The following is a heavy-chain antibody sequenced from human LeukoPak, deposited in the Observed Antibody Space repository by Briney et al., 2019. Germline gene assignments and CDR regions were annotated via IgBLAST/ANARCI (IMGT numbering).Heavy chain of an antibody. J-gene: IGHJ5*02. CDR2: INYSGRT. CDR1: GGSISSSSYY. CDR3: ARRRKDLNWFDP. V-gene: IGHV4-39*01. Sequence: SETLSLTCTVSGGSISSSSYYWGWIRQPPGKGLEWIALINYSGRTFYNPSLRSRVTISVDMSKNQFSLNLNSVTAADTAVYYCARRRKDLNWFDPWGQGTLVTVSS.